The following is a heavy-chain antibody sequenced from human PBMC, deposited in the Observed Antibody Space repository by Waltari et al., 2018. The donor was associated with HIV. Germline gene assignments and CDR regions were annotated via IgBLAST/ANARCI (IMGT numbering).Heavy chain of an antibody. Sequence: QVHLQQSGAGLLKPSETLPLTCTVSCGSFSVYYRIWTRQPPGQGLEWIGEVNHSGNINYNPSLKSRLIISVDTSKRQFSLRLKSVTAADTAVYYCSREGYGGNPANNFDFWGQGTLVSVSS. D-gene: IGHD2-15*01. V-gene: IGHV4-34*01. CDR2: VNHSGNI. CDR1: CGSFSVYY. J-gene: IGHJ4*02. CDR3: SREGYGGNPANNFDF.